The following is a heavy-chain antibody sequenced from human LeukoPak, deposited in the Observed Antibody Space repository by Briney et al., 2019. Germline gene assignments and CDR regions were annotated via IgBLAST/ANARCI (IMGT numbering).Heavy chain of an antibody. CDR2: ISYDGSNK. Sequence: PGGSLRLSCAASGITFRTYGMHWVRHTPGKGLEWVAVISYDGSNKDYADSVKGRFTISRDDSENSLYLHMHSLKTEDTAVYYCVRLTLNTVYSYYYFMDVWGKGTTVTVSS. D-gene: IGHD2-2*02. CDR3: VRLTLNTVYSYYYFMDV. CDR1: GITFRTYG. J-gene: IGHJ6*03. V-gene: IGHV3-33*08.